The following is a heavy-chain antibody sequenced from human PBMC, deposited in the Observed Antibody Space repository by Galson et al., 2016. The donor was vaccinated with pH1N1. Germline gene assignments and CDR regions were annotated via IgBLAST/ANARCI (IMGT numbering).Heavy chain of an antibody. D-gene: IGHD3-9*01. CDR1: GYNFTTYW. Sequence: QSGAEVKKPGESLKISCKGSGYNFTTYWIGWVRQMPGKGLEWMGIVYPGDSDTKYSPSFQGKVTIYADKSISTAYRERSALKASDTATYYWASTRPDFQYFDGETPHSFDYWGQGTLVTVSS. CDR3: ASTRPDFQYFDGETPHSFDY. V-gene: IGHV5-51*01. CDR2: VYPGDSDT. J-gene: IGHJ4*02.